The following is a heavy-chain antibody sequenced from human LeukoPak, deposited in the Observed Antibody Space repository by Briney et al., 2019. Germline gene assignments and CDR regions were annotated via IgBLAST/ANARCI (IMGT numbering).Heavy chain of an antibody. V-gene: IGHV1-2*02. Sequence: GASVKVSCKASGGTFNSYSINWVRQAPGQGLEWMGWINPNSGGTNYAQKFQGRVTMTRDTSISTAYMELSRLRSDDTAVYYCARDGWGDSSGYYFPYFDYWGQGTLVTVSS. CDR1: GGTFNSYS. J-gene: IGHJ4*02. CDR3: ARDGWGDSSGYYFPYFDY. D-gene: IGHD3-22*01. CDR2: INPNSGGT.